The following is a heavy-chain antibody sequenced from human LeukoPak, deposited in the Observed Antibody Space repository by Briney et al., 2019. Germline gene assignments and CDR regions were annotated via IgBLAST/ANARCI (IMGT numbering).Heavy chain of an antibody. CDR2: ISYDGSNK. CDR1: GFTLSSYA. Sequence: GGSLRLSCAASGFTLSSYAMHWVRQAPGKGLEWVAVISYDGSNKYYADSVKGRFTISRDNSKNTLYLQMNSLRAEDTAVYYCAKEVGAAAGYYYYYMDVWGKGTTVTVSS. D-gene: IGHD6-13*01. J-gene: IGHJ6*03. CDR3: AKEVGAAAGYYYYYMDV. V-gene: IGHV3-30-3*01.